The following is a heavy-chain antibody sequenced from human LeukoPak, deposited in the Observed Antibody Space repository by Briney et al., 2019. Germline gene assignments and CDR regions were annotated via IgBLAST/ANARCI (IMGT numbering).Heavy chain of an antibody. CDR2: IDWDDDK. J-gene: IGHJ6*03. CDR3: ARTPNFYYYMDV. Sequence: SGPALVKPTQTLTLTCTFSGFSLSTSGMRVNWIRQPPGKALEWLARIDWDDDKFYSTSLKARLTISKDTSKNQVVLTMTNMDPVDTATYYCARTPNFYYYMDVWGKGTTVTVS. V-gene: IGHV2-70*04. D-gene: IGHD1-1*01. CDR1: GFSLSTSGMR.